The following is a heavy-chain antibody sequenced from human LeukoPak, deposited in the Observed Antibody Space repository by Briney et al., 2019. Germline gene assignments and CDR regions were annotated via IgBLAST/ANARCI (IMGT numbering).Heavy chain of an antibody. Sequence: SETLSLTCTVSGGSMNNYYWSWIRQSPGKGLECIGYIYYSGSTTYNPSLKSRVTISVDTSKNQFSLKLNSVTAADTAVYYCARLSSSWTVGDYWGQGTLVTVSS. J-gene: IGHJ4*02. CDR1: GGSMNNYY. V-gene: IGHV4-59*08. CDR2: IYYSGST. CDR3: ARLSSSWTVGDY. D-gene: IGHD6-13*01.